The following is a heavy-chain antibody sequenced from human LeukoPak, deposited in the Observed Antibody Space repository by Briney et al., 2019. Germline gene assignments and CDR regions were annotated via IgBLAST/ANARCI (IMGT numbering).Heavy chain of an antibody. CDR1: GYSFTSYW. CDR3: ARLAQVVVAASWFDP. J-gene: IGHJ5*02. D-gene: IGHD2-15*01. CDR2: IYPGDSDT. V-gene: IGHV5-51*01. Sequence: GESLKISCKGSGYSFTSYWIGWGRRMPGKGVGWMGIIYPGDSDTRYSPSFQGQVTISADKSISTAYLQWSSLKASDTAMYYCARLAQVVVAASWFDPWGQGTLVTVSS.